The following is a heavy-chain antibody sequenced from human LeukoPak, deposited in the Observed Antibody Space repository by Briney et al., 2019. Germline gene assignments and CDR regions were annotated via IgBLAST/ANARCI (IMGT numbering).Heavy chain of an antibody. V-gene: IGHV3-74*01. Sequence: PGGSLRLSCAASGFTFSSYWMHWVRQAPVKGLVWVSRINTDGSSTSYADSVKGRFTISRDNAKNTLYVQMNSLRAEDTAVYYCARAGYGDYDALAFDYWGQGTLVTVSS. CDR1: GFTFSSYW. CDR3: ARAGYGDYDALAFDY. CDR2: INTDGSST. J-gene: IGHJ4*02. D-gene: IGHD4-17*01.